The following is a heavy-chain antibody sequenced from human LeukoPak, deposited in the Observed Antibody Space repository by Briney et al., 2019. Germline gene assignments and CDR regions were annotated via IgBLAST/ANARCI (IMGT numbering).Heavy chain of an antibody. V-gene: IGHV3-11*01. D-gene: IGHD3-3*01. CDR1: GFTFSDYY. J-gene: IGHJ6*02. CDR2: ISSSGSTI. CDR3: ARDRATSYYDFWSGPNYYYYGMDV. Sequence: GGSLRLSCAASGFTFSDYYMSWIRQAPGKGLEWVSYISSSGSTIYYADSVKGRFTISRDNAKNSLYLQMNSLRAEDTAVYYCARDRATSYYDFWSGPNYYYYGMDVWGQGTTVTVSS.